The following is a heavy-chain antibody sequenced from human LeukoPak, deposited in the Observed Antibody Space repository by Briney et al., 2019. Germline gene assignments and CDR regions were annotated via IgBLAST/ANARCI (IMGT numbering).Heavy chain of an antibody. D-gene: IGHD3-3*01. CDR2: IYTSGGT. Sequence: SETLSLTCTVAGGSISSYYWSWIRQPAGKGLEWIGRIYTSGGTNYNPSLKSRVTMSVDTSTNQFSLKQSSVTAADPAVYCCARDGLTISDLNHRAFDIWGQGTMVTVSS. CDR1: GGSISSYY. J-gene: IGHJ3*02. V-gene: IGHV4-4*07. CDR3: ARDGLTISDLNHRAFDI.